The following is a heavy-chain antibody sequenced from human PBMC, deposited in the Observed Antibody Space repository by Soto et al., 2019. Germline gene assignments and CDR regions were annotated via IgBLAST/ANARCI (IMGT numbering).Heavy chain of an antibody. Sequence: QVQLVESGGGVVQPGRSLRLSCAASGFTFSSYGMHWVRQAPGKGLEWVAVISYDGSNKYYADSVKGRFTISRDNSKNPVYLQINSLRAEDTAVYYCAKDPRSAAGINPWYFDLWGRGTLVTVSS. CDR2: ISYDGSNK. D-gene: IGHD6-13*01. V-gene: IGHV3-30*18. CDR3: AKDPRSAAGINPWYFDL. J-gene: IGHJ2*01. CDR1: GFTFSSYG.